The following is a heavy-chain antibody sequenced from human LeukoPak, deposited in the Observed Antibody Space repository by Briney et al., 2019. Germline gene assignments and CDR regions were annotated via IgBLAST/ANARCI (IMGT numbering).Heavy chain of an antibody. CDR3: ARLHLDSSGYYFDY. D-gene: IGHD3-22*01. V-gene: IGHV4-59*01. J-gene: IGHJ4*02. CDR2: IYYSGST. Sequence: SETLSLTCSVSGGSISSYYWSWIRQPPGKGLEWIGYIYYSGSTNYNPSLKSRVTISVDTSKNQFSLKLSSVTAADTAVYYCARLHLDSSGYYFDYWGQGTLVTVSS. CDR1: GGSISSYY.